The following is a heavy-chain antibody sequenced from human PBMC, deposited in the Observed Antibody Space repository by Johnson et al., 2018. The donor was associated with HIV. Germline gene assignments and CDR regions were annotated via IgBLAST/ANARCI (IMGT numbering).Heavy chain of an antibody. J-gene: IGHJ3*02. CDR3: ARIRVAIVTEVGAFDI. V-gene: IGHV3-30-3*01. D-gene: IGHD2-21*01. Sequence: QVQLVESGGGLVQPGRSLRLSCAASGFTFGDYAMHWVRQAPGKGLEWVAVISYDGANKYSADSVKGRFTISRDNSKNTLYLQMNSLRPEDTAVYFCARIRVAIVTEVGAFDIWGQGTMVTVSS. CDR1: GFTFGDYA. CDR2: ISYDGANK.